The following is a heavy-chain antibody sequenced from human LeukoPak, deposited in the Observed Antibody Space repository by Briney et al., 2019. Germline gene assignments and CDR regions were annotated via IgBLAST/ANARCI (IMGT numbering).Heavy chain of an antibody. CDR1: GFTFSDYY. CDR3: ARDRLVWFGEFLFDY. CDR2: ISSSGSTI. Sequence: GGSLRLSCAASGFTFSDYYMSWIRQAPGKGLEWVSYISSSGSTIYYADSVKGRFTISRDNAKNSLYLQMNSLRAEDTAVYYCARDRLVWFGEFLFDYWGQGTLVTVSS. V-gene: IGHV3-11*01. D-gene: IGHD3-10*01. J-gene: IGHJ4*02.